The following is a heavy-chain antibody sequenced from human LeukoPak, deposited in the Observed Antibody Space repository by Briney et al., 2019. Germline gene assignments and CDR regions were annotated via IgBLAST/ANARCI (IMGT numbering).Heavy chain of an antibody. Sequence: GGSLRLSCAASGFTFSSYEMNWVRQAPGKGLEWVSYISSSGSTIYYADSVKGRFTTSRDNAKNSLYLQMNSLRAEDTAVYYCARSEREVVAASDYWGQGTLVTVSS. CDR3: ARSEREVVAASDY. V-gene: IGHV3-48*03. J-gene: IGHJ4*02. CDR2: ISSSGSTI. D-gene: IGHD2-15*01. CDR1: GFTFSSYE.